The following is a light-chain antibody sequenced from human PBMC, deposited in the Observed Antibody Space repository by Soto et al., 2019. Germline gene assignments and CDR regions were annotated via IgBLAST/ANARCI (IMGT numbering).Light chain of an antibody. J-gene: IGKJ5*01. V-gene: IGKV3-15*01. CDR2: GAS. CDR3: QQYNDWPRT. Sequence: IELTQSPGTLSLPPGERTTLSCSVSQSVSNNYLAWYQQKPGQAPRLLIYGASTRATGIPARFGGSASGTEFTLTISSLQSEDFGVYYCQQYNDWPRTFGQGTRLEIK. CDR1: QSVSNN.